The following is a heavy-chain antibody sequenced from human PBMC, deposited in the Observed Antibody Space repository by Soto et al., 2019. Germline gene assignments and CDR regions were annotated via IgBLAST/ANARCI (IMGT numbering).Heavy chain of an antibody. CDR1: GFTFRSYN. J-gene: IGHJ4*01. V-gene: IGHV3-48*02. Sequence: DVQLVESGGGLVQPGGSLRLSCAASGFTFRSYNMNWVRQAPGKGLDWLSYISSSSSTIYYAASVKGRFTISRDNAKNSLYLQMNSLRDDDTAMYYCARGGTIAVTTIGDYWGQGTLVTVSS. CDR2: ISSSSSTI. D-gene: IGHD5-12*01. CDR3: ARGGTIAVTTIGDY.